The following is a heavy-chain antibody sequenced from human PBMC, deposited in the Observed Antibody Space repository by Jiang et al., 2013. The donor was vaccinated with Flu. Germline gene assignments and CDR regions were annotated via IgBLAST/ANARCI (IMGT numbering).Heavy chain of an antibody. CDR2: IYHSGSA. Sequence: GLVKPSETLSLTCTVSGYSINSGGYYWGWIRQPPGKRLEWIGGIYHSGSAYYNPSLSSRVAMSADTSKNQLSLKLSSTTAADTAVYFCARAQKYSGFELPYFDHWGQGILVTVSS. J-gene: IGHJ4*02. CDR3: ARAQKYSGFELPYFDH. CDR1: GYSINSGGYY. D-gene: IGHD1-26*01. V-gene: IGHV4-39*07.